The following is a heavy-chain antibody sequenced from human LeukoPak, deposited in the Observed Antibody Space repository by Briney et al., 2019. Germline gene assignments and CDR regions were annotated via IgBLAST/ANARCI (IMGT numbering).Heavy chain of an antibody. V-gene: IGHV3-23*01. D-gene: IGHD5-18*01. CDR3: AKDGYSYGYVQGGYYYMDV. CDR1: GFTFSSSA. CDR2: ISGSGGST. J-gene: IGHJ6*03. Sequence: AGGSLRLSCTASGFTFSSSAMSWVRQAPGKGLEWVSAISGSGGSTYYADSVKGRFTISRDNSKNTLYLQMNSLRAEDTAVYYCAKDGYSYGYVQGGYYYMDVWGKGTTVTISS.